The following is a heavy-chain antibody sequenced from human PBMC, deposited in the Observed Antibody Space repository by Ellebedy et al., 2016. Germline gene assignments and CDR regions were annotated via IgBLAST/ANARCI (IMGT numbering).Heavy chain of an antibody. J-gene: IGHJ4*02. Sequence: GESLKISCAASGFIFSDYYMSWVRQVPGKGPEWLSYISPSSSRTNYADSVKGRFTVSRDNARNSVFLQMSSLRVEDTAVYYCTGAKSGTFFWDYWGQGTLVTVSS. D-gene: IGHD1-26*01. CDR1: GFIFSDYY. CDR2: ISPSSSRT. CDR3: TGAKSGTFFWDY. V-gene: IGHV3-11*06.